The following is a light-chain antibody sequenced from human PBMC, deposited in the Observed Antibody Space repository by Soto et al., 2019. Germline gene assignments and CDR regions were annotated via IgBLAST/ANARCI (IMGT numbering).Light chain of an antibody. V-gene: IGKV3-11*01. CDR2: DAS. J-gene: IGKJ4*01. CDR3: QQRSDWPST. Sequence: EIVLTQSPATLSSSPGERATLSCRASQSVSRYLAWYQQKPGQAPRLLIYDASNRATGIPARFSGSGSGTDFTLTISGLEPEDFAVYYCQQRSDWPSTFGGGTKVQIK. CDR1: QSVSRY.